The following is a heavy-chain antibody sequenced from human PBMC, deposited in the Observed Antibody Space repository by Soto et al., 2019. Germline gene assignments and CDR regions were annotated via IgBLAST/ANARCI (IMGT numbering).Heavy chain of an antibody. J-gene: IGHJ4*02. D-gene: IGHD3-16*01. V-gene: IGHV3-30-3*01. CDR3: ARAYEGDYFDY. CDR2: ISYDGSNK. Sequence: QVQLVESGGGVVQPGRSLRLSCAASGFTFSSYAMHWVRQAPGKGLEWVAVISYDGSNKYYADSVKGRFTISRDNSKNTLYLQINSLRAEDTAVYYCARAYEGDYFDYWGEGTLFTGSS. CDR1: GFTFSSYA.